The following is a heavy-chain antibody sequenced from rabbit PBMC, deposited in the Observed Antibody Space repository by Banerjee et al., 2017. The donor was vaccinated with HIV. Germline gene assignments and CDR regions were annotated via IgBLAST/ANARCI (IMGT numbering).Heavy chain of an antibody. CDR2: IYTGDGST. CDR3: ARVDAGGVYYHYDL. Sequence: QEQLVESGGGLVQPGGSLKLSCKASGFDFSSYGVSWVRQAPGKGLEWIGCIYTGDGSTYYASWAKGRFTISKTSSTTVTLQMTSLTAADTATYFCARVDAGGVYYHYDLWGQGTLVTVS. J-gene: IGHJ3*01. D-gene: IGHD8-1*01. CDR1: GFDFSSYG. V-gene: IGHV1S47*01.